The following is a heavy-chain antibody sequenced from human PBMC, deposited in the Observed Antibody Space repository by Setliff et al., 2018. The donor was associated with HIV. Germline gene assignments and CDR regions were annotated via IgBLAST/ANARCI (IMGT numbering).Heavy chain of an antibody. CDR3: ARDPLPDFRGWCY. Sequence: SVKVSCKASGGAFSSYALSWVRQAPGQGLEWMGGIIPIFGTANYAQKFQGRVTITTDESTSTAYMELSSLRSEDTAVYYCARDPLPDFRGWCYWGQGTLVAVSS. CDR1: GGAFSSYA. J-gene: IGHJ4*02. V-gene: IGHV1-69*05. CDR2: IIPIFGTA. D-gene: IGHD3-10*01.